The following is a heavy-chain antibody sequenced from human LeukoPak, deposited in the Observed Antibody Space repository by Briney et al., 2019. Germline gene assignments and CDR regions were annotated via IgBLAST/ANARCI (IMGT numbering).Heavy chain of an antibody. Sequence: GGSLRLSGAASGFTFSSYLMHWVRQAPGKGLVWVSRIYSDGSSTSYADSVKGRFTISRDNAKNTLYLQMNSLRAEDTAVYYCARVARGLVVDFDYWGQGTLVTVSS. CDR1: GFTFSSYL. CDR2: IYSDGSST. D-gene: IGHD6-6*01. J-gene: IGHJ4*02. V-gene: IGHV3-74*01. CDR3: ARVARGLVVDFDY.